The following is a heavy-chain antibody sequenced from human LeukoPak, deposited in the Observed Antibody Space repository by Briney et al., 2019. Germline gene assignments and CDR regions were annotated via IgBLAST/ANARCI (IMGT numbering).Heavy chain of an antibody. CDR3: ARGGGVVVTATDYYYYYGMDV. V-gene: IGHV1-46*01. CDR2: INPSGGST. Sequence: ASVKVSCKASGYTFTDYYMHWVRQAPGQGLEWMGIINPSGGSTSYAQKFQGRVTMTRDTSTSTVYMELSSLRSEDTAVYYCARGGGVVVTATDYYYYYGMDVWGQGTTVTVSS. J-gene: IGHJ6*02. CDR1: GYTFTDYY. D-gene: IGHD2-21*02.